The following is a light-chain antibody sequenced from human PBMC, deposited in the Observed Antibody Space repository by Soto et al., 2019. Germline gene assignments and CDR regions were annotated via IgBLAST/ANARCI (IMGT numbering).Light chain of an antibody. CDR2: DAS. V-gene: IGKV1-5*01. J-gene: IGKJ1*01. CDR1: QSISSW. Sequence: DIQMTQSPSTLSASVGDRVTITCRASQSISSWLAWYQQKPGNAPKLLIYDASSLESGVPSRFSGSGSGTEFTLTISSLQPYDFATYYCQQYNSYWTLGQGTKVEIK. CDR3: QQYNSYWT.